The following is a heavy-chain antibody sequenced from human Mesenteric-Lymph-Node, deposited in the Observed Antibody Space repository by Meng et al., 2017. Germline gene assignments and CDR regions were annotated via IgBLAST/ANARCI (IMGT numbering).Heavy chain of an antibody. D-gene: IGHD3-9*01. Sequence: GESLKISCAASGFTFSSYEMNWVRQAPGKGLEWVSYISSSGSTIYYADSVKGRFTISRDNAKNSLYLQMDNVRAEDTAVYYCAKTGFNYQGLDVWGQGTTVTVSS. V-gene: IGHV3-48*03. CDR1: GFTFSSYE. CDR3: AKTGFNYQGLDV. J-gene: IGHJ6*02. CDR2: ISSSGSTI.